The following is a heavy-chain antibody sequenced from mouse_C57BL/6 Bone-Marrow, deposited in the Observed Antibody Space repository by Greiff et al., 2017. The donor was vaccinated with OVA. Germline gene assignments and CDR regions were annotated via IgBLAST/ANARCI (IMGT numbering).Heavy chain of an antibody. CDR3: ARREWIITVDY. CDR2: ISSGSSTI. J-gene: IGHJ2*01. Sequence: EVQLVESGGGLVKPGGSLKLSCAASGFTFSDYGMHWVRQAPEQGLEWVAYISSGSSTIYYADTVKGRFTISRDNAKNTLFLQMTSLRSEDTAMYYCARREWIITVDYWGQGTTLTVSS. CDR1: GFTFSDYG. V-gene: IGHV5-17*01. D-gene: IGHD1-1*01.